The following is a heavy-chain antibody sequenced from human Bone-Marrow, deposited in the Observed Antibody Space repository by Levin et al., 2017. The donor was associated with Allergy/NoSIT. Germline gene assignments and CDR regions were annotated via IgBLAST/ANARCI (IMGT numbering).Heavy chain of an antibody. CDR1: GFTFSSYG. CDR2: IWYDGSNK. J-gene: IGHJ5*02. D-gene: IGHD2-15*01. CDR3: ARDALVAAYNWFDP. V-gene: IGHV3-33*01. Sequence: GESLKISCAASGFTFSSYGMHWVRQAPGKGLEWVAVIWYDGSNKYYADSVKGRFIISRDNSKNTLYLQMNSLRAEDTAVYYCARDALVAAYNWFDPWGQGTLVTVSS.